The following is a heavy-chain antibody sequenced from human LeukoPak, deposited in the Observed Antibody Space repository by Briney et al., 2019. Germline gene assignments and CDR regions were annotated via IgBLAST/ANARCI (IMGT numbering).Heavy chain of an antibody. CDR3: ARDIDNKSPGMDV. D-gene: IGHD3-16*02. CDR2: IYSGGST. Sequence: PGGSLRLSCAASGFTASSNDISWVRQTPGKGLEWVSIIYSGGSTYYADSVKGRFTISRDNSKNTLYLQMNSLRAEDTAVYYCARDIDNKSPGMDVWGKGTTVTVSS. V-gene: IGHV3-53*01. CDR1: GFTASSND. J-gene: IGHJ6*04.